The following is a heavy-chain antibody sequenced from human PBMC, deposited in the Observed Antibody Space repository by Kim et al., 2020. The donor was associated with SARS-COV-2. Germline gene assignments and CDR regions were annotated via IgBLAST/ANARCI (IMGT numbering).Heavy chain of an antibody. Sequence: SETLSLTCTVSGGLISGHYWSWIRQPAEKGLEWIGRVYATGTTNYNPSLVGRAIISVDKSERQFSLNLNSLTAADTAVYYCGREYDKESRGYHPYYFHYWGQGILDTVSS. D-gene: IGHD3-22*01. J-gene: IGHJ4*02. CDR1: GGLISGHY. CDR3: GREYDKESRGYHPYYFHY. CDR2: VYATGTT. V-gene: IGHV4-4*07.